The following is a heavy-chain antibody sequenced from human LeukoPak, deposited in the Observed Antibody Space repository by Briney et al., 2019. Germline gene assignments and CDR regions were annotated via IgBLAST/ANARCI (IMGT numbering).Heavy chain of an antibody. CDR3: ARESGVKKGYSSGWLYWYYFDY. D-gene: IGHD6-19*01. J-gene: IGHJ4*02. V-gene: IGHV4-4*07. CDR2: IYASGST. CDR1: GGSISSYY. Sequence: SETLSLTCTVSGGSISSYYWSWIRQPAGKGLEWIGRIYASGSTNYNPSLKSRVTMSVDTSKNQFSLKLSSVTAADTALYYCARESGVKKGYSSGWLYWYYFDYWGQGTLVTVSS.